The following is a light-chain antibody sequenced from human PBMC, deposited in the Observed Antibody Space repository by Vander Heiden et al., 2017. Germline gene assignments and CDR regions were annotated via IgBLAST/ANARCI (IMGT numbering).Light chain of an antibody. V-gene: IGLV2-11*01. CDR2: DVS. Sequence: QSALTQPRSVSGSPGQSVTISCTGTSSDVGGYNYVSWYQQHPGKAPKVMMHDVSERPSGVPDRFSGSKSGNTASLTISGLQAEDEAEYYCCSYAGSYSYVFGSGTKVTVL. CDR1: SSDVGGYNY. CDR3: CSYAGSYSYV. J-gene: IGLJ1*01.